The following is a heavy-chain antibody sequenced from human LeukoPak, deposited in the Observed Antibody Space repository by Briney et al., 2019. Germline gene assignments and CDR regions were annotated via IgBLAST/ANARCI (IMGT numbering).Heavy chain of an antibody. J-gene: IGHJ4*02. CDR3: ARERYCSSTSCYI. Sequence: GASVKVSCKASGGTFSSYAISWVRQAPGQGLEWMGGIIPIFGTANYAQKFQGRVTITADESTSTAYMELSSLRSEDTAVYYCARERYCSSTSCYIWGQGTLVTVSS. CDR2: IIPIFGTA. CDR1: GGTFSSYA. D-gene: IGHD2-2*02. V-gene: IGHV1-69*01.